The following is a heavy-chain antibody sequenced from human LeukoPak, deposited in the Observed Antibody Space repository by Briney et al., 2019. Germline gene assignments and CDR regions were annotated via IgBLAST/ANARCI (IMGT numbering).Heavy chain of an antibody. Sequence: ASVKVSCKASGGTFSSYAISWVRQAPGQGLEWMGGIIPIFGTANYAQKFQGRVTITTDESTSTAYMELSSLRSEDTAVYCCARVWAYSGSYQPLVYWGQGTLVTVSS. J-gene: IGHJ4*02. V-gene: IGHV1-69*05. D-gene: IGHD1-26*01. CDR1: GGTFSSYA. CDR3: ARVWAYSGSYQPLVY. CDR2: IIPIFGTA.